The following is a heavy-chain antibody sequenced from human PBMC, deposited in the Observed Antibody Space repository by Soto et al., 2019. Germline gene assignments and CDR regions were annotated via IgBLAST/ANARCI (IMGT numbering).Heavy chain of an antibody. D-gene: IGHD3-3*01. CDR1: GGSISSYY. CDR3: ARVRRTIFGVVTPRLDP. V-gene: IGHV4-59*01. CDR2: IYYSGST. Sequence: SETLPHTCTVSGGSISSYYWSWIRQPPGKGLEWIGYIYYSGSTNYNPSLKSRVTISVDTSKNQFSLKLSSVTAADTAVYYCARVRRTIFGVVTPRLDPWGQGTLVTVSS. J-gene: IGHJ5*02.